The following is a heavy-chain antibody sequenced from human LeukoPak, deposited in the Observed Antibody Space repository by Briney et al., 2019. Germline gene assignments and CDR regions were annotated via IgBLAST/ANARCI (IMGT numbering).Heavy chain of an antibody. CDR2: IYYSGRT. CDR3: ASVGKLGYYFDF. V-gene: IGHV4-39*01. D-gene: IGHD7-27*01. J-gene: IGHJ4*02. CDR1: GGSISSSSYY. Sequence: SETLSLTCNVSGGSISSSSYYWGWIRQSPWKGLEWIGDIYYSGRTYNKNPSLESRVTISIDTSKSQFSLKLSSVSAADTAIYYCASVGKLGYYFDFWGQRTLVTVSS.